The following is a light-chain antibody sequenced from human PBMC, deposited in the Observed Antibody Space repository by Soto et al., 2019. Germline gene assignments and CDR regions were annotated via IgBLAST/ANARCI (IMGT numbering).Light chain of an antibody. J-gene: IGKJ1*01. V-gene: IGKV3-11*01. CDR2: DDF. CDR3: QQYNSYS. Sequence: EMVLTQSPGTLSLSLGERATLSCRASQSLGRYLAWYQQKPGQAPRLLIYDDFKRATGIPDRFSGSGSGTEFTLTISSLQPDDFATYYCQQYNSYSFGQGTKVDIK. CDR1: QSLGRY.